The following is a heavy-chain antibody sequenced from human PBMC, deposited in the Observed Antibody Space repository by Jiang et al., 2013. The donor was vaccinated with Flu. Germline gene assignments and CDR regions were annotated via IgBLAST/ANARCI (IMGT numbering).Heavy chain of an antibody. CDR2: IYYSGST. CDR3: ARRVVGYLFDY. CDR1: GGSISSSSYY. Sequence: LLKPSETLSLTCTVSGGSISSSSYYWGWIRQPPGKGLEWIGSIYYSGSTYYNPSLKSRVTISVDTSKNQFSLKLSSVTAADTAVYYCARRVVGYLFDYWGQGTLVTVSS. J-gene: IGHJ4*02. D-gene: IGHD3-16*02. V-gene: IGHV4-39*07.